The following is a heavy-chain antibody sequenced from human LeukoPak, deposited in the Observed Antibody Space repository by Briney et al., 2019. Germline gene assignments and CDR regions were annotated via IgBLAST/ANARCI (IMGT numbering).Heavy chain of an antibody. CDR1: GFTFSSYG. J-gene: IGHJ4*02. Sequence: GGSLRLSCAASGFTFSSYGMHWVRQAPGKGLEWVAVISYDGSNKYYTDSVKGRFTISRDNSKNTLYLQMNSLRAEDTAVYYCVARDGGYGDYWGQGTLVTVSS. CDR3: VARDGGYGDY. CDR2: ISYDGSNK. D-gene: IGHD5-24*01. V-gene: IGHV3-30*03.